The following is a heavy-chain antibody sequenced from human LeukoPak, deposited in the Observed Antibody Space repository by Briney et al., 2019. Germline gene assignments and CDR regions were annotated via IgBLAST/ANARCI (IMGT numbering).Heavy chain of an antibody. CDR1: GFTFSSYE. J-gene: IGHJ3*02. Sequence: GGSLRLSCVASGFTFSSYEMTWVRQAPGKGLEWVGRIKSKTDGGTTDYAAPVKGRFTISRDDSKNTLYLQMNSLKTEDTAAYYCTTDQQGYYDYVWGSYTAFDIWGQGTMVTVSS. V-gene: IGHV3-15*01. CDR3: TTDQQGYYDYVWGSYTAFDI. D-gene: IGHD3-16*01. CDR2: IKSKTDGGTT.